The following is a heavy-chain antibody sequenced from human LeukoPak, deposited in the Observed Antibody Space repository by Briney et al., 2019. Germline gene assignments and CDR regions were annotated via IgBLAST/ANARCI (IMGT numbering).Heavy chain of an antibody. CDR1: GFTFSSYA. CDR3: ARGGYYGSGSYPPPSGFDY. Sequence: GGSLRLSCAASGFTFSSYAMHWVRQAPGKGLEYVSAISSNGGSTYYANSVKGRFTISRDNSKSTLYLQMGSLRAEDMAVYYCARGGYYGSGSYPPPSGFDYWGQGTLVTVSS. CDR2: ISSNGGST. J-gene: IGHJ4*02. V-gene: IGHV3-64*01. D-gene: IGHD3-10*01.